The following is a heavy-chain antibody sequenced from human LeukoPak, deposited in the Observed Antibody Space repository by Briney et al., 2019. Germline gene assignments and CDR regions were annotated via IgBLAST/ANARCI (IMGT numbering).Heavy chain of an antibody. J-gene: IGHJ3*02. CDR1: GYSFTSYW. CDR3: ERPRREYYDILTGFDAFDI. Sequence: GESLKISCKGSGYSFTSYWIGWVRQMPGKGLEGMGIIYPGDSDTRYSPSFQGQVTISADKSSSTAYLQWSSLKASDTAMYYCERPRREYYDILTGFDAFDIWGQGTMVTVSS. CDR2: IYPGDSDT. V-gene: IGHV5-51*01. D-gene: IGHD3-9*01.